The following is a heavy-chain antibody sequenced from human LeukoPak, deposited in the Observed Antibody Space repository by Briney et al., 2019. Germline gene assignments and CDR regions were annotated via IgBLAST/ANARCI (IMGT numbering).Heavy chain of an antibody. CDR1: GFTFSSYS. V-gene: IGHV3-7*03. CDR3: AKDLQGGFDY. J-gene: IGHJ4*02. CDR2: IKQDGSEK. D-gene: IGHD3-16*01. Sequence: TGGSLRLSCAASGFTFSSYSMNWVRQAPGKGLEWVANIKQDGSEKHYVDSVKGRFTISRDNAKNSLYLQMNSLRAEDTAVYYCAKDLQGGFDYWGQGTLVTVSS.